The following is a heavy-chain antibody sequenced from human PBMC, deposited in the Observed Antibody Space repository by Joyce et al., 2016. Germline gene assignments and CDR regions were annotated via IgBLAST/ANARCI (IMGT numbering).Heavy chain of an antibody. CDR3: ARGGIVYDYSMDL. CDR1: GFTFSTSS. V-gene: IGHV3-21*02. Sequence: EVQLVESGGGLVKPGGSLRISCAASGFTFSTSSMSWFRRAPGKGLEWVSANSSDSTYKFYADSVKGRFTVSRDNAKNSLYLQMNSLRAEDTAVFFCARGGIVYDYSMDLWGQGTTVTVSS. J-gene: IGHJ6*02. D-gene: IGHD3-22*01. CDR2: NSSDSTYK.